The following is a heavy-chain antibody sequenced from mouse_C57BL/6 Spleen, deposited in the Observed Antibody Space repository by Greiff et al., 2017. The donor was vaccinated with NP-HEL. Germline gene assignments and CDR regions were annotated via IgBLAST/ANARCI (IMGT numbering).Heavy chain of an antibody. CDR2: IHPNSGST. D-gene: IGHD2-1*01. CDR3: AGGYGNYVDYYAMDY. Sequence: QVQLQQPGAELVKPGASVKLSCKASGYTFTSYWMHWVKQRPGQGLEWIGMIHPNSGSTNYNEKFKSKATLTVDKSSSTAYMQLSSLTSEDSAVYYCAGGYGNYVDYYAMDYWGQGTSVTVSS. J-gene: IGHJ4*01. CDR1: GYTFTSYW. V-gene: IGHV1-64*01.